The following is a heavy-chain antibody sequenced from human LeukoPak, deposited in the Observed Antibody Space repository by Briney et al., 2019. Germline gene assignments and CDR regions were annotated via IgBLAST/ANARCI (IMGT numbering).Heavy chain of an antibody. CDR3: ARQVYDSSGYYMGFDY. Sequence: PSETLSLTCTVSGGSISSYYWSWIRQPPGRGLEWVGYIYYSGSTNYNPSLKSRVTISVDTSKTQFSLKLSSVTAADTAVYYCARQVYDSSGYYMGFDYWGQGTLVTVSS. V-gene: IGHV4-59*01. J-gene: IGHJ4*02. D-gene: IGHD3-22*01. CDR2: IYYSGST. CDR1: GGSISSYY.